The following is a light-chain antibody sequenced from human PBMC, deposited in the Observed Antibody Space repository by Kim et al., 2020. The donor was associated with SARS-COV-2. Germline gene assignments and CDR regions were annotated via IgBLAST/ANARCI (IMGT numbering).Light chain of an antibody. Sequence: LSPGERSTLSCRASQSFSSYLAWYQQKPGQAPRLLIYDASNRATSIPARFSGSGSGTDFTLTISSLEPEDFAVYYCQQRSSWLWTFGQGTKVDIK. V-gene: IGKV3-11*01. CDR2: DAS. J-gene: IGKJ1*01. CDR3: QQRSSWLWT. CDR1: QSFSSY.